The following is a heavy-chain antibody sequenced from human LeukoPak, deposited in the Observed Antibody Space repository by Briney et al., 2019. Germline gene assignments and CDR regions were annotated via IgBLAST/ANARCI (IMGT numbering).Heavy chain of an antibody. D-gene: IGHD2-21*02. Sequence: SETLSLTCTVSGGSISSSSYYWVWIRQPPGKGLEWIGSIYYSGSTYYNPSLKSRVTISVDTSKNQFSLKLSSVTAADTAVYYCARLHHDSYYYYGMDVWGQGTTVTVSS. CDR1: GGSISSSSYY. CDR3: ARLHHDSYYYYGMDV. V-gene: IGHV4-39*01. CDR2: IYYSGST. J-gene: IGHJ6*02.